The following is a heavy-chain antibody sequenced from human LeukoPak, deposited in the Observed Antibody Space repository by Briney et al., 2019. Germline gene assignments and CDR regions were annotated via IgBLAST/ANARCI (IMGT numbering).Heavy chain of an antibody. CDR1: GYTFTSYY. J-gene: IGHJ2*01. Sequence: ASVKVSCKASGYTFTSYYMHWVRQAPGQGLEWMGIINPSGGSTSYAQKFQGRVTMTRDMSTSTVYMELSSLRSEDTAVYYCARVGTAKYQNWYFDLWGRGTLVTVSS. V-gene: IGHV1-46*01. CDR2: INPSGGST. D-gene: IGHD1-26*01. CDR3: ARVGTAKYQNWYFDL.